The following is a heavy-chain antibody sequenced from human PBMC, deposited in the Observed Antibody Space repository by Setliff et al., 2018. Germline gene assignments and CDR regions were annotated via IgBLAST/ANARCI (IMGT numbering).Heavy chain of an antibody. V-gene: IGHV3-21*01. CDR3: ARTCSGSGCYAGLES. Sequence: GSLRLSCAASGFAFASHNMLWVRQAPGKGLEWVAAISSANNYLVYADSVKGRFTISRDNSKNTLYLQMNSLRPEDTAVYYCARTCSGSGCYAGLESWGQGTPVTVSS. J-gene: IGHJ4*02. CDR2: ISSANNYL. D-gene: IGHD2-15*01. CDR1: GFAFASHN.